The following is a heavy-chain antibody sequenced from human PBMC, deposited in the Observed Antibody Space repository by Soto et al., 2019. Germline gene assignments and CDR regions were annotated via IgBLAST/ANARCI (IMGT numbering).Heavy chain of an antibody. Sequence: QVQLVQSGAALKKPGASVKVSCETSGYTFSVNYLHWVRQAPGQGLEWMGWINPNSGATNYAQIFQGRVTMTRDTSISTAYMELSGLRSDDTAVYYCARDRGHLYPPLDYWCQGTLVTVSS. D-gene: IGHD3-16*01. CDR3: ARDRGHLYPPLDY. CDR1: GYTFSVNY. CDR2: INPNSGAT. J-gene: IGHJ4*02. V-gene: IGHV1-2*02.